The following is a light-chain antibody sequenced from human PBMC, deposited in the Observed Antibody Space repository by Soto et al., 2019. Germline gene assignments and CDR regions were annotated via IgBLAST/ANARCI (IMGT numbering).Light chain of an antibody. Sequence: EKVMTQSPATLSVSPGDRATLSCRSSQSVSTHLAWYQQKPGQAPRLLIYGASTRATGIPARFSGSGSGTEFTLTISSLESEDLAVYYCQQYDNWPPWTVGQGTKVDIK. CDR2: GAS. J-gene: IGKJ1*01. V-gene: IGKV3-15*01. CDR3: QQYDNWPPWT. CDR1: QSVSTH.